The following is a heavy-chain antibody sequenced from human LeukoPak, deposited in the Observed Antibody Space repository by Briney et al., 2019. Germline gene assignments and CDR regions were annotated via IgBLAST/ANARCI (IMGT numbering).Heavy chain of an antibody. CDR3: ARLSGYATYYFDY. V-gene: IGHV3-66*02. D-gene: IGHD3-22*01. CDR2: IHSGGGT. CDR1: GFTIGTNY. J-gene: IGHJ4*02. Sequence: GGSLRLSCAASGFTIGTNYINWVRQAPGKGLEWVSVIHSGGGTDYAESVKGRFTISRDTSKNTVFLQMNSLRVEDTAVYFCARLSGYATYYFDYWGRGTLVTVSS.